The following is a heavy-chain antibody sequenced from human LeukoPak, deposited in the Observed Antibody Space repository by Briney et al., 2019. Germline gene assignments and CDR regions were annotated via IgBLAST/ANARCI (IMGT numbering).Heavy chain of an antibody. D-gene: IGHD3-22*01. Sequence: GGSLRLSCAASGFTFSSYEMNWVRQAPGKGLEWVSYISSSGSTIYYADSVKGRFTISRDNSKNTLYLQMNSLRAEDTAVYYCASYYYDSSGSYYWGQGTLVTVSS. CDR2: ISSSGSTI. CDR1: GFTFSSYE. CDR3: ASYYYDSSGSYY. V-gene: IGHV3-48*03. J-gene: IGHJ4*02.